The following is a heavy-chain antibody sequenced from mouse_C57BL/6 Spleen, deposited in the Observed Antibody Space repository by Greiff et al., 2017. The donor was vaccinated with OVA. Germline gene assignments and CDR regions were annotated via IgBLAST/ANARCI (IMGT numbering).Heavy chain of an antibody. Sequence: SGAELVKPGASVKLSCKASGYTFTEYTIHWVKQRSGQGLEWIGWFYPGSGSIKYNEKFKDKATLTADKSSSTVYMELSRLTSEDSAVYFCARHEDHSNYVGWYFDVWGTGTTVTVSS. CDR1: GYTFTEYT. CDR3: ARHEDHSNYVGWYFDV. V-gene: IGHV1-62-2*01. CDR2: FYPGSGSI. D-gene: IGHD2-5*01. J-gene: IGHJ1*03.